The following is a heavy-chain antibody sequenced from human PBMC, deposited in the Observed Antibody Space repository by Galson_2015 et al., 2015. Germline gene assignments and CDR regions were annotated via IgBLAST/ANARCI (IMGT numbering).Heavy chain of an antibody. CDR2: IASDSTYI. V-gene: IGHV3-21*01. CDR3: ARGNYGDTLPDY. D-gene: IGHD4-17*01. J-gene: IGHJ4*02. Sequence: PGKGLQWVSTIASDSTYIYYAASLKGRFTISRDNAKNSLYLQINSLRAEDTAVYYCARGNYGDTLPDYWGQGTLVTVAS.